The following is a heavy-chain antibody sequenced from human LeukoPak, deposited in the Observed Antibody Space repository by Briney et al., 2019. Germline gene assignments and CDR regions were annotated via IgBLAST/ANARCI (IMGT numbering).Heavy chain of an antibody. D-gene: IGHD2-15*01. CDR1: ADSVSSNSAA. CDR3: AREGYCSGDSCRNWFDP. CDR2: TYYRSRWYN. Sequence: SQTLSLTCAISADSVSSNSAAWNWIRQSPSRGLEWLGRTYYRSRWYNDYAVSVKSRITTNPDTSKNQFSLQLNSVTPEDTAVYFCAREGYCSGDSCRNWFDPWGQGTLVTVSS. J-gene: IGHJ5*02. V-gene: IGHV6-1*01.